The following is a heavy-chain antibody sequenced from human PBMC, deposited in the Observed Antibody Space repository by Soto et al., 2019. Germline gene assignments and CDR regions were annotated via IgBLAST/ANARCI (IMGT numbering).Heavy chain of an antibody. CDR1: GFDFTNYG. CDR2: IWYDGSNQ. Sequence: QVQLVESGGGVVQPGRSLTLSCVAFGFDFTNYGMHWIRQAPGKGLEWVAVIWYDGSNQYYSASVNGRFTISRDNSKNTLQLQMNSLRAEDTAVYYCARDETQNSGYYNYLYYFGMDVWGQGTTVTVSS. CDR3: ARDETQNSGYYNYLYYFGMDV. V-gene: IGHV3-33*01. D-gene: IGHD3-9*01. J-gene: IGHJ6*01.